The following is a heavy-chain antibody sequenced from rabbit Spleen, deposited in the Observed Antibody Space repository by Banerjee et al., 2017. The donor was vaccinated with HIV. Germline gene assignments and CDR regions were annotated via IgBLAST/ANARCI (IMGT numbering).Heavy chain of an antibody. D-gene: IGHD4-1*01. CDR1: GFDFSSYG. CDR3: VREVAAKFNL. Sequence: QEQLVESGGGLVQPGGSLKLSCKASGFDFSSYGMSWVRQTPGKELEWIGYIDPVFGITYYANWVNGRFTISSHNAQNTLFLQLNSLTAADTATYFCVREVAAKFNLWGPGTLVTVS. J-gene: IGHJ4*01. V-gene: IGHV1S47*01. CDR2: IDPVFGIT.